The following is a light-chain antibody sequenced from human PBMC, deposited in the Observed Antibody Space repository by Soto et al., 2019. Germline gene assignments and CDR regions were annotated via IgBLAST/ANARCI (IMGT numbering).Light chain of an antibody. CDR2: DDN. CDR1: SSNIGGNS. CDR3: CSYAGSYTWV. J-gene: IGLJ1*01. V-gene: IGLV1-51*01. Sequence: QSVLTQPPSVSAAPGQKVTISCSGSSSNIGGNSVSWYQQLPGTAPKLLIYDDNKRPSGIPDRFSGSKSGTSATLGITGFQAEDEADYYCCSYAGSYTWVFGSGTKSPS.